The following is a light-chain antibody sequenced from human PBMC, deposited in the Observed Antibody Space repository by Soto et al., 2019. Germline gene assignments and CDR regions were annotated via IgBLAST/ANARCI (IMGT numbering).Light chain of an antibody. CDR1: QSINDW. CDR2: KAS. Sequence: DIQMTQSPSTLSASVGDRVTITCRASQSINDWLAWYQQKPGKAPKLLIYKASSLESGVPSRFSGSGSGTEFTLTISSLQPDDFATYYCQQYNGIFGQGTNLDIK. V-gene: IGKV1-5*03. CDR3: QQYNGI. J-gene: IGKJ2*01.